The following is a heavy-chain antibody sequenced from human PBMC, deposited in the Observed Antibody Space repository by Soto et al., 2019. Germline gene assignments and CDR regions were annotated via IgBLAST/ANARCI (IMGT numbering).Heavy chain of an antibody. Sequence: PGESLKISCKGSGYSFTSYWIGWVRQMPGKGLDWMGIIYPGDSDTRYSPSFQGQVTISADKSISTAYLQWSSLKASDTAMYYCASTWRLMYNWNDPNDAFDTWGQGTMVTVSS. CDR1: GYSFTSYW. CDR2: IYPGDSDT. V-gene: IGHV5-51*01. D-gene: IGHD1-20*01. J-gene: IGHJ3*02. CDR3: ASTWRLMYNWNDPNDAFDT.